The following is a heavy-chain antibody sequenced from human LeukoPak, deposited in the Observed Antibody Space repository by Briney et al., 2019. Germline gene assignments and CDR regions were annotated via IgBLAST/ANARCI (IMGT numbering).Heavy chain of an antibody. CDR1: GGSISSYY. D-gene: IGHD3-22*01. J-gene: IGHJ5*02. Sequence: PSETLSLTCSVSGGSISSYYWNWIRQPPGKGLEWIGYVYSSGSTNYNPSLKSRVTISVDTSKNQFSLKLRSVTAADTAVYYCARGTMMVGPWGQGTLITVSS. CDR3: ARGTMMVGP. V-gene: IGHV4-59*01. CDR2: VYSSGST.